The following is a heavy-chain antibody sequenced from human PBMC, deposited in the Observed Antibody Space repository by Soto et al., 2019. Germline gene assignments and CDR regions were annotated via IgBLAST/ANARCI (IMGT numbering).Heavy chain of an antibody. J-gene: IGHJ4*02. V-gene: IGHV6-1*01. CDR3: ARDPQQYGDYAIGDYFDY. CDR2: TYYRSKWYN. D-gene: IGHD4-17*01. Sequence: QVQLQQSGPGLVKPSQTLSLTCAISGDSVSSNSAAWNWIRQSPSRGLEWLGRTYYRSKWYNDYAVSVKSRITINPDTSKNQFSLQLNSVTPEDTAVYYCARDPQQYGDYAIGDYFDYWGQGTLVTVSS. CDR1: GDSVSSNSAA.